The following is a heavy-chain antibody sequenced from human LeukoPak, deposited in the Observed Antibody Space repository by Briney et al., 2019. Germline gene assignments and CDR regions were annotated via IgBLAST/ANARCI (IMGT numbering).Heavy chain of an antibody. Sequence: SETLSLTCAVCGGSFSAYYWSWIRQPPGKGLEWIGEINHRGSTNYNPSLKSRVTISVDTSKNQFSLKLSSVTAADTAVYYCAGRLRGFYFDYWGQGTLVTVSS. CDR1: GGSFSAYY. D-gene: IGHD3-16*01. J-gene: IGHJ4*02. CDR3: AGRLRGFYFDY. V-gene: IGHV4-34*01. CDR2: INHRGST.